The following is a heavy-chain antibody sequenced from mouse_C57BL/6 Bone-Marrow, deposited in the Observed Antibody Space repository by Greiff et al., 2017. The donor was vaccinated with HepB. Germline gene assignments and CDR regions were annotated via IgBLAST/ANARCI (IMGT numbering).Heavy chain of an antibody. D-gene: IGHD1-1*01. CDR1: GYSITSGYY. CDR2: ISYDGSN. Sequence: EVKLMESGPGLVKPSQSLSLTCSVTGYSITSGYYWNWIRQFPGNKLEWMGYISYDGSNNYNPSLKNRISITRDTSKNQFFLKLNSVTTEDTATYYCANNYGSSHPWYFDVWGTGTTVTVSS. V-gene: IGHV3-6*01. J-gene: IGHJ1*03. CDR3: ANNYGSSHPWYFDV.